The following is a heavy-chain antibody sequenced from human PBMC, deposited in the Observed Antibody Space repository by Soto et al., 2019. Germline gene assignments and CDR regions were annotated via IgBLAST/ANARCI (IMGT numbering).Heavy chain of an antibody. Sequence: PGGSLRLSCAASGFTVSVHGMGWVLQAPGKGPEWVSAISGSVGSTYYADSVKGRFTISRDNSKNMLYLQMDSLRDEDTAVYYCAKDRTIASRNFDDWGQGALVTVSS. CDR1: GFTVSVHG. D-gene: IGHD6-6*01. CDR2: ISGSVGST. V-gene: IGHV3-23*01. CDR3: AKDRTIASRNFDD. J-gene: IGHJ4*02.